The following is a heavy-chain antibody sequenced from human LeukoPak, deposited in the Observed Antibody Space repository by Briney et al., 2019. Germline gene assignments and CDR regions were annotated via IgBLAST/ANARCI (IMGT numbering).Heavy chain of an antibody. CDR1: GFTLSSFY. CDR3: ARGAWGYSVHFDN. CDR2: INSDGTDT. V-gene: IGHV3-74*03. Sequence: GGSLRLSCATSGFTLSSFYMHCVRQRPGQGLVWVSRINSDGTDTKYADSAKGRFTISRDNTKNTVYLQMNNLGAEDTAVYYCARGAWGYSVHFDNWGQGALVTVSS. D-gene: IGHD3-16*01. J-gene: IGHJ4*02.